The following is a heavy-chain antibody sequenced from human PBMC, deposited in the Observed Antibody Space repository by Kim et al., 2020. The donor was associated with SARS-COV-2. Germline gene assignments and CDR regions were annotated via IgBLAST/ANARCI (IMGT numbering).Heavy chain of an antibody. V-gene: IGHV3-30-3*01. CDR1: GFTFSSYA. CDR2: ISYDGSNK. CDR3: AREQLLAAAGPYYFDY. D-gene: IGHD6-13*01. J-gene: IGHJ4*01. Sequence: GGSLRLSCAASGFTFSSYAMHWVRQAPGKGLEWVAVISYDGSNKYYADSVKGRFTISRDNSKNTLYLQMNSLRAEDTAVYYCAREQLLAAAGPYYFDYWG.